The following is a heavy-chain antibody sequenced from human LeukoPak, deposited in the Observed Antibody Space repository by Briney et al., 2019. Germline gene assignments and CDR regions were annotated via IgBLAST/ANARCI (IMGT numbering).Heavy chain of an antibody. Sequence: GGSLRLSCAASGFTFSNYAMTWVRQAPGKGLEWVSGISGSGSTYYAGSVKGRFTISRDNSKNTRYLQMNSLRDADTAVYHCAKSGCRTSCPAGDWGQGTLVTVSS. CDR1: GFTFSNYA. CDR3: AKSGCRTSCPAGD. V-gene: IGHV3-23*01. CDR2: ISGSGST. D-gene: IGHD2-2*01. J-gene: IGHJ4*02.